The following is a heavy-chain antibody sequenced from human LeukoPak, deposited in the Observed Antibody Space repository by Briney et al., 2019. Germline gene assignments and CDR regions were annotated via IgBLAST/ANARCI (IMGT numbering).Heavy chain of an antibody. CDR3: AKLPLYYYDSGRPGWFDP. J-gene: IGHJ5*02. V-gene: IGHV3-23*01. CDR2: VSGSGGTT. D-gene: IGHD3-10*01. Sequence: GGSLRPSCAASGFTFSSYAMTWVRQAPGKGLEWVSVVSGSGGTTDYADSVKGRFTISRDNSKNTLYLQMKSLRAEDTAVYYCAKLPLYYYDSGRPGWFDPWGQGTRVTVSS. CDR1: GFTFSSYA.